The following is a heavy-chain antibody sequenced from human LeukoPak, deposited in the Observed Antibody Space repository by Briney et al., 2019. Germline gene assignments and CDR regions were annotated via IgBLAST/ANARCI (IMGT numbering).Heavy chain of an antibody. V-gene: IGHV4-61*01. CDR2: VSYTGIP. J-gene: IGHJ4*02. D-gene: IGHD2-2*03. CDR1: GASVSSNKYY. CDR3: ATPKWIATFHY. Sequence: SETLSLTCTVSGASVSSNKYYWSWIRQPPGEGLEWIGYVSYTGIPTYNPSLKSRVTISLDTSKSQFSLQLSSVTAADTAVYYGATPKWIATFHYWGQGALVTVSS.